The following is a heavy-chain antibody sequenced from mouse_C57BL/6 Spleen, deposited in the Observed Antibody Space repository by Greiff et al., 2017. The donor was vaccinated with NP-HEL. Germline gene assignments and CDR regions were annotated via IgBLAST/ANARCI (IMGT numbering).Heavy chain of an antibody. D-gene: IGHD2-3*01. J-gene: IGHJ4*01. CDR3: ARNGYYEDYAMDY. Sequence: QVQLQQPGTELVKPGASVKLSCKASGYTFTSYWLHWVKQRPGQGLEWIGNINPSNGGTNYNEKLKSKATLTVDQSSSTAYMQLSSLTSEDSAVYYCARNGYYEDYAMDYWGQGTSVTVSS. V-gene: IGHV1-53*01. CDR1: GYTFTSYW. CDR2: INPSNGGT.